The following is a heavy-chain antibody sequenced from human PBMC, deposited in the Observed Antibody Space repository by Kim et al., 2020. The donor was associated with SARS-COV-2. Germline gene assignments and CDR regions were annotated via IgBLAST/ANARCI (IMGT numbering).Heavy chain of an antibody. V-gene: IGHV5-51*01. Sequence: YSPSFQGQVTISADKSISTAYLQWSSLKASDTALYYCARPKLERNDAFDIWGQGTMVTVSS. CDR3: ARPKLERNDAFDI. D-gene: IGHD1-1*01. J-gene: IGHJ3*02.